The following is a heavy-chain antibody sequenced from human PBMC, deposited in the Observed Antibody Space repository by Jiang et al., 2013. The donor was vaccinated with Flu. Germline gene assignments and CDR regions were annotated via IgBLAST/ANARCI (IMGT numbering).Heavy chain of an antibody. J-gene: IGHJ4*02. CDR2: ISGNSNHI. V-gene: IGHV3-21*01. CDR1: GFTFSSYS. CDR3: ARRYYDTSGYPFDY. Sequence: QLVESGEGLVKPGGSLRLSCAASGFTFSSYSMNWVRQAQGRAEWVSVISGNSNHIFYADSVKGRFTISRDNAKNSLSLQMDSLRAEDTAVYYCARRYYDTSGYPFDYWGQGTLVTVSS. D-gene: IGHD3-22*01.